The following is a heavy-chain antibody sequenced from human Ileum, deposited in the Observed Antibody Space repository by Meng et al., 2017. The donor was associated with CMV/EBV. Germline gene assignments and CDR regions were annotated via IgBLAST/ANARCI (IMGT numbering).Heavy chain of an antibody. CDR2: INTGKGNT. J-gene: IGHJ4*02. V-gene: IGHV1-3*04. Sequence: QVQLVQSGSELKKPGASVKVSCKASGYNFTNYAIHWVRQAPGQRLEWMGWINTGKGNTKYSQKFQARVTFTRDTSANTAYMEVSSLRSEDTAIYYCARIEHGAHFDSWGQGTLVTVSS. CDR1: GYNFTNYA. D-gene: IGHD4-17*01. CDR3: ARIEHGAHFDS.